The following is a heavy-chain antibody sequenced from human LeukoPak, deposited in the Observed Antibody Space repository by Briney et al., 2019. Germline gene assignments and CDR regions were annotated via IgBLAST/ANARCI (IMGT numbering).Heavy chain of an antibody. V-gene: IGHV3-48*03. CDR3: ASRNWNVGGGFDV. J-gene: IGHJ6*02. D-gene: IGHD1-1*01. CDR2: ISYSGSAT. CDR1: GFTFSSYE. Sequence: GGSLRLSCTASGFTFSSYEMNWVRQAPGKGLEWVSYISYSGSATTYGDSVKGRFTIFRDNTKNSFYLQMDSLRAEDTAVYYCASRNWNVGGGFDVWGQGTTVTVSS.